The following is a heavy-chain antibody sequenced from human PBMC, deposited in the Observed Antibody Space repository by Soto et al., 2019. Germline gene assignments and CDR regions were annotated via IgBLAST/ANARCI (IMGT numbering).Heavy chain of an antibody. CDR3: SPDSSGGEFDC. Sequence: PGGXLRLSCAAXXXTXRGXAXXXXXQAPGKGLEWVSTIDNSGASTKYADSVRGRFTISRDNSKNTLYLQMNSLRAEDTAVYYCSPDSSGGEFDCWGQGTL. V-gene: IGHV3-23*01. CDR2: IDNSGAST. J-gene: IGHJ4*02. D-gene: IGHD6-19*01. CDR1: XXTXRGXA.